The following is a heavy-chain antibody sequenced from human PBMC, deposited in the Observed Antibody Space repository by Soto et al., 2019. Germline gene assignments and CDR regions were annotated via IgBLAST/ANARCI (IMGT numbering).Heavy chain of an antibody. CDR2: IYPGDSDT. J-gene: IGHJ3*02. V-gene: IGHV5-51*01. Sequence: PGESLKISCKGSGYSFTNYWIGWVRQMPGKGLEWMGIIYPGDSDTRYSPSFQGQVTISVDRSISTAYLQWSSLKASDTAIYYCARQMEYYYDSSGYYFRAFDIWGQGTMVTVSS. D-gene: IGHD3-22*01. CDR1: GYSFTNYW. CDR3: ARQMEYYYDSSGYYFRAFDI.